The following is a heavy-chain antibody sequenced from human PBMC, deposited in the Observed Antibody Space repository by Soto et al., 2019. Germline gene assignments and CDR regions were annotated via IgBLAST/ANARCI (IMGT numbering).Heavy chain of an antibody. CDR3: ARQTSMITVASYGRSNWFDP. D-gene: IGHD3-16*01. J-gene: IGHJ5*02. Sequence: SETLSLTCAVYGGSFSGYYWSWIRQPPGKGLEWIGEINHSGSTNYNPSLKSRVTISVDTSKNQFSLKLSSVTAADTAVYYCARQTSMITVASYGRSNWFDPWGPGTLVTVSS. CDR2: INHSGST. V-gene: IGHV4-34*01. CDR1: GGSFSGYY.